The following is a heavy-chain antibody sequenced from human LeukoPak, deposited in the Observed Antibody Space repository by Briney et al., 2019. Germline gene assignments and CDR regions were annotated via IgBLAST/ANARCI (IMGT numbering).Heavy chain of an antibody. CDR3: ATGGMGKIWYGEFFDH. CDR1: GYRFTDLF. CDR2: FYPEDSKT. V-gene: IGHV1-24*01. D-gene: IGHD3-10*01. J-gene: IGHJ4*02. Sequence: ASVKVSCKVSGYRFTDLFVNWVRQTPGHGLEWIGGFYPEDSKTIYAQKFQGRVAMTEDTSKDTAYLELSSLTSEDTAAYYCATGGMGKIWYGEFFDHWGQGTLVSVSS.